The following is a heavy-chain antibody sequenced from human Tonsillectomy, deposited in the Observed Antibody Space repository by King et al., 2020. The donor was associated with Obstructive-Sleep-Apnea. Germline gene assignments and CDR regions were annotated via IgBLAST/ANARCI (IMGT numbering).Heavy chain of an antibody. J-gene: IGHJ4*02. CDR1: GFTFDDYA. CDR2: ISWNSGSI. CDR3: AKDRYSGWYAEYYFDY. D-gene: IGHD6-19*01. V-gene: IGHV3-9*01. Sequence: VQLVESGGGLVQPGRSLRLSCAASGFTFDDYAMHWVRQAPGKGLEWVSGISWNSGSIGSADSVKGRFTISRDNAKNSLYLQMNSLRAEDTALYYSAKDRYSGWYAEYYFDYWGQGTLVTVSS.